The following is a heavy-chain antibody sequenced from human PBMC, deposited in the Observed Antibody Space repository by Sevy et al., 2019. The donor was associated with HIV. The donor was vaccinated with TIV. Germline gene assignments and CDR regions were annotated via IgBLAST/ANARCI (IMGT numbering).Heavy chain of an antibody. CDR3: AKDIRPTMVRGESYGMDV. V-gene: IGHV3-9*01. D-gene: IGHD3-10*01. CDR2: MSWNSGSI. J-gene: IGHJ6*02. Sequence: GGSLRLSCAASGFTFDDYAMHWVRQAPGKGLEWVSGMSWNSGSIGYAESVKGRFTISRDNAKNSLYLQMNSLRAEDTALYYCAKDIRPTMVRGESYGMDVWGQGTTVTVSS. CDR1: GFTFDDYA.